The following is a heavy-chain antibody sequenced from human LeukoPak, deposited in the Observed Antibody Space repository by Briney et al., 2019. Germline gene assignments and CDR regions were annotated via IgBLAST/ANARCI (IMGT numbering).Heavy chain of an antibody. CDR3: AKGDSSSWYGWFDP. D-gene: IGHD6-13*01. CDR1: GFTFSSYG. J-gene: IGHJ5*02. V-gene: IGHV3-23*01. CDR2: ISGSGGST. Sequence: PGGSLRLSCAASGFTFSSYGMSWVRQAPGKGLEWVSAISGSGGSTYYADSVKGRFTISRDNSKNTLYLQMNSLRAEDTAVYYCAKGDSSSWYGWFDPWGQGTLVTVSS.